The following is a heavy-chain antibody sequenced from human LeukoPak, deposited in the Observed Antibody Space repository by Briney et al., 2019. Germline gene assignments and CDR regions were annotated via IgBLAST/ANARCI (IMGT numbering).Heavy chain of an antibody. J-gene: IGHJ6*02. Sequence: EASVKVSCKASGYTFTGYYMHWVRQAPGQGLEWMGWINPNSGGTNYAQKFQGRVTMTRDTSISTAYMELSRLRSDDTAVSYCARGEIAAAGTGSYYYGMDVWGQGTTVTVSS. CDR1: GYTFTGYY. CDR2: INPNSGGT. V-gene: IGHV1-2*02. CDR3: ARGEIAAAGTGSYYYGMDV. D-gene: IGHD6-13*01.